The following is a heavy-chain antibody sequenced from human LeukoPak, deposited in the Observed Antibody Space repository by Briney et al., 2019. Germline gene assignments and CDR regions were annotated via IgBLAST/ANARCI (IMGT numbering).Heavy chain of an antibody. CDR3: ARDRYYYDSSGWADDAFDI. CDR1: GGSVSSGSYY. J-gene: IGHJ3*02. D-gene: IGHD3-22*01. Sequence: KPSETLSLTCTVSGGSVSSGSYYWSWIRQPPGKGLEWIGYIYYSGSTNYNPSLKSRVTISVDTSKNQFSLKLSSVTAADTAVYYCARDRYYYDSSGWADDAFDIWGQGTMVTVSS. V-gene: IGHV4-61*01. CDR2: IYYSGST.